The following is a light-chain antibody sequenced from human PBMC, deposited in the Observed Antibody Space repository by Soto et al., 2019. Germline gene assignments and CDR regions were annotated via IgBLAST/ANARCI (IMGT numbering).Light chain of an antibody. Sequence: DIQMTQSPSTLSASVGDRVTITCRASQSISSWLAWYQQKPGKAPKLLIYDASSLESGVPSRFSGSGSGTDFTLTTRCLQPDVFGCGDSQQYLSQSRTSGQGTKVAIE. CDR1: QSISSW. CDR2: DAS. V-gene: IGKV1-5*01. J-gene: IGKJ1*01. CDR3: QQYLSQSRT.